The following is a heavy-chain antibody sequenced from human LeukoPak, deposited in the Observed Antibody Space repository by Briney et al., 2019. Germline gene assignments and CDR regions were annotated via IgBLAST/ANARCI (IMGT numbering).Heavy chain of an antibody. J-gene: IGHJ5*02. D-gene: IGHD3-22*01. CDR1: GFTFSSYA. V-gene: IGHV3-23*01. Sequence: PSGSLRLSCAASGFTFSSYAMTWVRQAPPHGLEWASAISGNCAYTQYADSLHSRFTISRDNSTNALFLQMNSLITAATAAHYCARPFRQFDSSSSYYSFDLWGRGTVGTVPS. CDR3: ARPFRQFDSSSSYYSFDL. CDR2: ISGNCAYT.